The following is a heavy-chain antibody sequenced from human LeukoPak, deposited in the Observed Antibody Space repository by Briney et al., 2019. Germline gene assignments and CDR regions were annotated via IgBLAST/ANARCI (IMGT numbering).Heavy chain of an antibody. CDR3: ARAPLTGDQVEFYFDY. J-gene: IGHJ4*02. V-gene: IGHV3-30-3*01. CDR1: GFTFSSYA. D-gene: IGHD7-27*01. CDR2: ISYDGSNK. Sequence: GGPLRLSCAASGFTFSSYAMHWVRQAPGKGLEWVAVISYDGSNKYYADSVKGRFTISRDNSKNTLYLQMNSLRAEDTAVYYCARAPLTGDQVEFYFDYWGQGTLVTVSS.